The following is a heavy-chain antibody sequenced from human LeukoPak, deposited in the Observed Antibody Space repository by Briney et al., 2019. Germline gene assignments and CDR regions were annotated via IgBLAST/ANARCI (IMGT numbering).Heavy chain of an antibody. CDR1: GFTFSSYS. D-gene: IGHD3-10*01. CDR3: ARVRTYGSGSSKPIPDAFDI. V-gene: IGHV3-21*01. CDR2: ISSSSSYI. Sequence: GGSLRLSCAASGFTFSSYSMNWVRQAPGKGLEWVSSISSSSSYIYYADSVKGRFTISRDNAKNSLYLQMNSLRAEDTAVYYCARVRTYGSGSSKPIPDAFDIWGQGTMVTVSS. J-gene: IGHJ3*02.